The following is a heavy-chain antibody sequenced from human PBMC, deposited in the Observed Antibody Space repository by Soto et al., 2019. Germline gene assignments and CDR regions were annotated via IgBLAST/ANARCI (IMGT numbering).Heavy chain of an antibody. CDR1: GFSLSNPR. D-gene: IGHD2-15*01. CDR3: AEWARYCSGADCRA. Sequence: ESGPVLVKPTETLTLTCSVSGFSLSNPRMGVSWVRQAPGKGLEWVSAISGSGTITYYADSVKGRFTISRDTSKNTLYLQMNSLRADDTAVYYCAEWARYCSGADCRAWGQGTLVTVSS. J-gene: IGHJ5*02. V-gene: IGHV3-23*01. CDR2: ISGSGTIT.